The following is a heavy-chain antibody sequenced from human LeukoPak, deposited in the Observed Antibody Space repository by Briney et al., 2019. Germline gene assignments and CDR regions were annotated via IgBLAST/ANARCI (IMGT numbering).Heavy chain of an antibody. D-gene: IGHD6-19*01. J-gene: IGHJ4*02. CDR2: IYPGDSET. CDR1: GYSFSIYW. V-gene: IGHV5-51*01. CDR3: ARRDSSGWSYS. Sequence: GESLQISCKGSGYSFSIYWIGWVRPMPGKGLEWMGIIYPGDSETRYSPSFQGQVTISADKSISTAYLQWSSLEASDTAMYYCARRDSSGWSYSWGQGTLVTVSS.